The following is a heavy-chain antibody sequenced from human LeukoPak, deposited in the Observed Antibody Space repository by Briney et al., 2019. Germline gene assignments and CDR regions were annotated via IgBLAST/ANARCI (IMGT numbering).Heavy chain of an antibody. CDR2: ISSSSSYI. CDR3: ARDRSGYDYEADAFDI. Sequence: PGGSLRLSCAAPGFTFSSYSMNWVRQAPGKGLEWVSSISSSSSYIYYADSVKGRFTISRDNAKNSLYLQMNSLRAEDTAVYYCARDRSGYDYEADAFDIWGQGTMVTVSS. V-gene: IGHV3-21*01. CDR1: GFTFSSYS. D-gene: IGHD5-12*01. J-gene: IGHJ3*02.